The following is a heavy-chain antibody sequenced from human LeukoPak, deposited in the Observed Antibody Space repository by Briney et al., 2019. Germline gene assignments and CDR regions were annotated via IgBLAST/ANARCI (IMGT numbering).Heavy chain of an antibody. CDR3: ASPYYYDSSAPSDAFDI. CDR2: INAGNGNT. CDR1: GGTFSSYA. V-gene: IGHV1-3*01. D-gene: IGHD3-22*01. Sequence: ASVKVSCKASGGTFSSYAISWVRQAPGQRLEWMGWINAGNGNTKYSQKFQGRVTITRDTSASTAYMELSSLRSEDTAVYYCASPYYYDSSAPSDAFDIWGQGTMVTVSS. J-gene: IGHJ3*02.